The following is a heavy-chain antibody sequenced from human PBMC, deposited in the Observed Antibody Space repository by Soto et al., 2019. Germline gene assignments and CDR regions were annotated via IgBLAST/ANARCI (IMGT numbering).Heavy chain of an antibody. CDR2: INAGNGNT. J-gene: IGHJ4*02. Sequence: QVQLVQSGAEEKKPGASVKVSCKASGYTFSGYAMHWVRQAPGQRLEWMGWINAGNGNTKYSQKFQDRVTITRDTSGSTAHMELSTLRSEDTAVYYYARAVAVAADFDYWGQGTLVTVSS. CDR1: GYTFSGYA. V-gene: IGHV1-3*05. D-gene: IGHD6-19*01. CDR3: ARAVAVAADFDY.